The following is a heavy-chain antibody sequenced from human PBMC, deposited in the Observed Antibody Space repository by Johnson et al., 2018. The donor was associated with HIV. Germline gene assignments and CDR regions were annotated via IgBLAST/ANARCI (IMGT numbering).Heavy chain of an antibody. CDR1: GFTFSDYY. CDR3: ARDIAIQLWSHDAFDI. D-gene: IGHD5-18*01. CDR2: ISSSGSTI. V-gene: IGHV3-11*04. Sequence: VQLVESGGGLVKPGGSLRLSCAASGFTFSDYYMSWIRQAPGKGLEWVSYISSSGSTIYYADSVKGRFAISRDNAKNSLYLQMNSLRAEDTAVYYCARDIAIQLWSHDAFDIWGQGTMVTVSS. J-gene: IGHJ3*02.